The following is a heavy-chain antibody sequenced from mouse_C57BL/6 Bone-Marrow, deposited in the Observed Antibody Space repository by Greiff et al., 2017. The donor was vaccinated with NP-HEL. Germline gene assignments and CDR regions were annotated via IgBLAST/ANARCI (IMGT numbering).Heavy chain of an antibody. V-gene: IGHV5-4*01. CDR1: GFTFSSYA. D-gene: IGHD2-4*01. CDR2: ISDGGSYT. Sequence: EVHLVESGGGLVKPGGSLKLSCAASGFTFSSYAMSWVRQTPEKRLEWVATISDGGSYTYYPDNVKGRFTISRDNAKNNLYLQMSHLKSEDTAMYYCARGAYDYDADYYAMDYWGQGTTLTVSS. CDR3: ARGAYDYDADYYAMDY. J-gene: IGHJ4*01.